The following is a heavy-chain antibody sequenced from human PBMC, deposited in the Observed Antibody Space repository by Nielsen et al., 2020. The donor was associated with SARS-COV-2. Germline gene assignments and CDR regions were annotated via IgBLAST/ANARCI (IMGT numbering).Heavy chain of an antibody. CDR3: AKEHEVVAALTH. J-gene: IGHJ4*02. Sequence: GESLKISCAASGFTFIGYNMNWVRQAPGKGLEWISHISVTGNNLYYADSVKGRFTISRDNGKNSLYLQMNSLRAEDTALYYCAKEHEVVAALTHWGQGTLVTVSS. D-gene: IGHD3-22*01. CDR1: GFTFIGYN. CDR2: ISVTGNNL. V-gene: IGHV3-48*01.